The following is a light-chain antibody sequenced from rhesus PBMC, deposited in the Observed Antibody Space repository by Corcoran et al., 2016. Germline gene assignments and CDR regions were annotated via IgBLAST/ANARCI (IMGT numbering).Light chain of an antibody. J-gene: IGKJ3*01. CDR1: QDISNN. V-gene: IGKV1-33*02. Sequence: DIQMTQSPSSLSASVGDRVTITCQASQDISNNLAWYQQKPGKVPKLLIYAASTLQRGVPSRFSGTGSGTDFTRTISSLQPEDFATYYCQQGFDIPFTFGPGTKLDIK. CDR2: AAS. CDR3: QQGFDIPFT.